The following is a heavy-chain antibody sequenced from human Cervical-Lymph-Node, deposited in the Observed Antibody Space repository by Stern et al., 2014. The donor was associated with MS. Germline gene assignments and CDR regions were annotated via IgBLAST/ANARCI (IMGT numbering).Heavy chain of an antibody. D-gene: IGHD4-17*01. J-gene: IGHJ4*02. CDR1: GFSLSTSGMC. Sequence: QVTFMESGPALVKPTQTLTLTCTFSGFSLSTSGMCVSWIRQPPGKALEWLALIAWAADKYHSTSLKTRLTISKDPSKNQVVLTMTNMDPVDTATYYCARIHTVTSAFDYWGQGTLVTVSS. CDR3: ARIHTVTSAFDY. CDR2: IAWAADK. V-gene: IGHV2-70*01.